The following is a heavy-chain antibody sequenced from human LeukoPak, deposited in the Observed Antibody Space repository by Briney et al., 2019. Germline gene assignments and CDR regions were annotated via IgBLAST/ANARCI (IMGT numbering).Heavy chain of an antibody. Sequence: GGSLRLSCAASGFPFNAYWMTWVRQAPGKGLEWVANIRQDGDTKYYVDSVKGRITISRGNAMNSLYLQMNSLRAEDTAIYYCARSLPYGTTWYGRSDFWGQGTLDTVSS. CDR1: GFPFNAYW. J-gene: IGHJ4*02. CDR2: IRQDGDTK. CDR3: ARSLPYGTTWYGRSDF. D-gene: IGHD6-13*01. V-gene: IGHV3-7*03.